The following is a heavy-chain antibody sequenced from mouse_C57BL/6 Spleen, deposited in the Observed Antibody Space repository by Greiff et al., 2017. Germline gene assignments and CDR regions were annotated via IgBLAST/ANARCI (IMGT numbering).Heavy chain of an antibody. CDR1: GYAFTNYL. V-gene: IGHV1-54*01. CDR2: INPGSGGT. CDR3: ARYYGYYDYAMDY. J-gene: IGHJ4*01. D-gene: IGHD2-3*01. Sequence: VQLVESGAELVRPGTSVKVSCKASGYAFTNYLIEWVKQRPGQGLEWIGVINPGSGGTNYNEKFKGKATLTAYKSSSTAYMQLSSLSSEDSAVYFCARYYGYYDYAMDYWGQGTSVTVSS.